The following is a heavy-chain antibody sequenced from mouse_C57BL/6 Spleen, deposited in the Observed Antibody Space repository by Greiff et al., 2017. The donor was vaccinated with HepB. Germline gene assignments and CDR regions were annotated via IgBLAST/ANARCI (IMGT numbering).Heavy chain of an antibody. V-gene: IGHV1-64*01. Sequence: QVQLQQPGAELVKPGASVKLSCKASGYTFTSYWMHWVKQSPGQGLEWIGMIHPNSGSTNYNEKFKSKSTLTVDKSSSTAYMQLSSLTSEDSAVYYWARSRDYVDYWGQGTTLTVSS. CDR2: IHPNSGST. CDR1: GYTFTSYW. D-gene: IGHD2-4*01. J-gene: IGHJ2*01. CDR3: ARSRDYVDY.